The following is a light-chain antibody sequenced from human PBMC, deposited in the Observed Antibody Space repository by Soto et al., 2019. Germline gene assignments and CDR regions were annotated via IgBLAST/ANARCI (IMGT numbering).Light chain of an antibody. CDR3: SSYASSTSVV. Sequence: QSALTQPASVSASPGQSITISCTAISSDIGSQNFVSWYQQQPGKAPKLIISDVSNRPSGVSYRFSGSKSGNTASLTLSGLQAEDEADYYCSSYASSTSVVFGGGTKLTVL. CDR1: SSDIGSQNF. J-gene: IGLJ2*01. V-gene: IGLV2-14*03. CDR2: DVS.